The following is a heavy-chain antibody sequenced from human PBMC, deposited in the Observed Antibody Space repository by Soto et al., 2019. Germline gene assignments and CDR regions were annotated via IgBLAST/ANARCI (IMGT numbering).Heavy chain of an antibody. J-gene: IGHJ3*02. CDR3: ALEVTTVNAFDI. D-gene: IGHD4-17*01. CDR2: IYYSGST. CDR1: GGSISSGGYY. Sequence: TSETLSLTCTVSGGSISSGGYYWSWIRQHPGKGLEWIGYIYYSGSTYYNPSLKSRVTISVDTSKNQFSLKLSSVTAADTAVYYCALEVTTVNAFDIWGQGTMVTVSS. V-gene: IGHV4-31*03.